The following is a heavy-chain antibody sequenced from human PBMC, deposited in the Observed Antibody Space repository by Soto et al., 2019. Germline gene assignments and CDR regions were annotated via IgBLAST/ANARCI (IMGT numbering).Heavy chain of an antibody. Sequence: EVQLVESGGGLVQPGGSLTLSCAASGFTFSSYWMHWVRQAPGKGLMWVSRIKSDGSGTMYADSVKGRLTTSRDNAKNTLYLQMKSLRVDDTAVYYCVRGDGDYYDGNGYLGRHWGQGTLVTVSS. V-gene: IGHV3-74*03. J-gene: IGHJ4*02. CDR1: GFTFSSYW. CDR2: IKSDGSGT. CDR3: VRGDGDYYDGNGYLGRH. D-gene: IGHD3-22*01.